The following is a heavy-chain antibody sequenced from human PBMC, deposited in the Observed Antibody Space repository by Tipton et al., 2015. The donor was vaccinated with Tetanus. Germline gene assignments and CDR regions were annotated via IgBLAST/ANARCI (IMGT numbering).Heavy chain of an antibody. CDR2: IYPGDSDT. D-gene: IGHD2-8*01. Sequence: QLVQSGADVKKPGESLKISCKGSGYIFNNYWIGWVRQKPGKGLEWMGIIYPGDSDTRYSPSFQGQVTISVDKSINTAYLQWSSLKASDTSMFYCARAHCTDGVCNFDFWGQGALVTVAS. J-gene: IGHJ4*02. V-gene: IGHV5-51*01. CDR3: ARAHCTDGVCNFDF. CDR1: GYIFNNYW.